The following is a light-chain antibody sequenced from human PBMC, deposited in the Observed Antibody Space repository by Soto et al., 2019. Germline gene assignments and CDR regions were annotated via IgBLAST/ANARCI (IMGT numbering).Light chain of an antibody. CDR3: QQYGSSPPLLT. CDR2: GAA. Sequence: EIGLKMSPSTLSLSPGERATISCRASQSVSSFLALYQQKPGQAPRLLIYGAASRATGIPDRFSGSGSGTDFTLTISRLEPEDVAVYYCQQYGSSPPLLTFGGGTKVDI. V-gene: IGKV3-20*01. J-gene: IGKJ4*01. CDR1: QSVSSF.